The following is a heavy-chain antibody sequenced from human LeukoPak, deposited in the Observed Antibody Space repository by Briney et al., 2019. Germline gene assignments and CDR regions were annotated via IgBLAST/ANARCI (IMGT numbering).Heavy chain of an antibody. Sequence: PGRSLRLSCAASGFTFSNYGMHWVRQAPGKGLEWVAVIWFDGTNKYYADSVRGRFTISRDNSKNTLYLQMSSLRAEDTAVYYCARDRGVAAHLDYWGQGTLVTVPS. D-gene: IGHD5-12*01. V-gene: IGHV3-33*01. J-gene: IGHJ4*02. CDR3: ARDRGVAAHLDY. CDR2: IWFDGTNK. CDR1: GFTFSNYG.